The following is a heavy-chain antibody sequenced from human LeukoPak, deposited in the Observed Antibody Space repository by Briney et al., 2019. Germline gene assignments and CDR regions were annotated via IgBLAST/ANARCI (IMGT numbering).Heavy chain of an antibody. D-gene: IGHD5-12*01. V-gene: IGHV1-18*01. CDR2: IGGYNGNT. Sequence: ASVKASCKASGYTFTNYGISWVRQAPGQGLEWMGWIGGYNGNTNYAQKSQGRVTMTTDTSTNAAHMELRSLRSDDTAVYYCARDCGYQCLFDYWGQGTLVTVSS. J-gene: IGHJ4*02. CDR1: GYTFTNYG. CDR3: ARDCGYQCLFDY.